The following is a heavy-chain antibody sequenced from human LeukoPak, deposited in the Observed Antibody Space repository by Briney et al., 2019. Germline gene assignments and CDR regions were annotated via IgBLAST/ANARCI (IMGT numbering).Heavy chain of an antibody. J-gene: IGHJ6*02. CDR3: ARAPYFYYGMDV. Sequence: SGGSLRLSCAASGFTFDDYGMSWVRQAPGKGLEWVSAISGNGGGTVYADSVKGRFTVFRDNAKNSLYLQMNSLTAGDTALYYCARAPYFYYGMDVWGRGTTVTVSS. CDR2: ISGNGGGT. V-gene: IGHV3-20*04. CDR1: GFTFDDYG.